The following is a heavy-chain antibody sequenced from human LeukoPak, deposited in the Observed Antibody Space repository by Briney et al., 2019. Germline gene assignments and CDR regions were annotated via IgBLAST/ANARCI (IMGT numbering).Heavy chain of an antibody. Sequence: ASVKVSCKASGYTFIDYYIHWVRQAPGQGLEWMGWINPSGGSTSYAQKFQGRVTMTRDTSTSTVYMELSSLRSEDTAVYYCAVITAAPGYGSSWYRDAFDIWGQGTMVTVSS. CDR3: AVITAAPGYGSSWYRDAFDI. D-gene: IGHD6-13*01. V-gene: IGHV1-46*01. CDR2: INPSGGST. J-gene: IGHJ3*02. CDR1: GYTFIDYY.